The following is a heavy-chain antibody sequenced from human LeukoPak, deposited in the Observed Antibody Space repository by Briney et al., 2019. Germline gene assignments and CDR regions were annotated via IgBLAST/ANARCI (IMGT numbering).Heavy chain of an antibody. CDR1: GFTFSYYY. V-gene: IGHV3-11*01. CDR3: ARAPSYDAFDI. D-gene: IGHD3-10*01. J-gene: IGHJ3*02. CDR2: ISSSGSTI. Sequence: PGGSLRLSCAASGFTFSYYYMTWIRQAPGKGLEWVSYISSSGSTIYYADSVKGRFTISRDNAKNSLYLQMNSLRAEDTAVYYCARAPSYDAFDIWGQGTMVTVSS.